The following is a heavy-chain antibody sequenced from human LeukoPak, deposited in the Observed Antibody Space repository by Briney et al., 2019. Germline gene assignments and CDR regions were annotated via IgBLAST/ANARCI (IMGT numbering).Heavy chain of an antibody. CDR1: GFTFSSYG. CDR3: AKDLVGATQFDY. J-gene: IGHJ4*02. V-gene: IGHV3-30*18. CDR2: ISYDGSNK. Sequence: GRSLRLSCAASGFTFSSYGMHWVRQAPGKGLEWVAVISYDGSNKYYADSVKGRFTISRDNSKNTLYLQMNSLRAEDTAVYYCAKDLVGATQFDYWGQGTLVTVSS. D-gene: IGHD1-26*01.